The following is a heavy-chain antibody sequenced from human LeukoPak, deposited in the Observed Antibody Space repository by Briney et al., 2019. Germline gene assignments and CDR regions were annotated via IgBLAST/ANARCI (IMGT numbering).Heavy chain of an antibody. CDR2: MYYSGIT. CDR3: ASAVADARFVS. CDR1: GVSISRNSLC. D-gene: IGHD6-13*01. V-gene: IGHV4-39*01. J-gene: IGHJ4*02. Sequence: PSETLFLTWTGSGVSISRNSLCWGWIRQPPGKGLEWIGSMYYSGITYYNPSLKSRLTISVDTSKNQFSLKLSSVTAADTAVYISASAVADARFVSWGPGNPVTVSS.